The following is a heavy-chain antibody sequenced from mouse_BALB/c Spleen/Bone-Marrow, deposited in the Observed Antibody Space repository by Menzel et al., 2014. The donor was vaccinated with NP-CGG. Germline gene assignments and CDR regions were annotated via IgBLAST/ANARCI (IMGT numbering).Heavy chain of an antibody. CDR3: ARWEYYAMDY. CDR2: IDPANGNT. J-gene: IGHJ4*01. D-gene: IGHD4-1*01. V-gene: IGHV14-3*02. Sequence: EVQLQQSGAELVKPGASVKLSCTASGFNIKDTYMHWVKQRPEQGLEWIXXIDPANGNTIYDPKFQGKATITADTSSNTAYLQLSILTSEDTAVYYCARWEYYAMDYWGQGTSVTVSS. CDR1: GFNIKDTY.